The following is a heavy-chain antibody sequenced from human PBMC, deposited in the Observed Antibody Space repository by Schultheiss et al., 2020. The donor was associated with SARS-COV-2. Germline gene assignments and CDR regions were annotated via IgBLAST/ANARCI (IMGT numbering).Heavy chain of an antibody. CDR3: AREGGSSGIDY. CDR2: ISSSGGTT. CDR1: GFTFSSYG. Sequence: GGSLRLSCAASGFTFSSYGMRWVRQAPGKGLEWVSVISSSGGTTYYADSVKGRFSISRDNSKNTLYIQMNSLRAEDTAIYYCAREGGSSGIDYWGQGTLVTVSS. V-gene: IGHV3-23*01. D-gene: IGHD6-13*01. J-gene: IGHJ4*02.